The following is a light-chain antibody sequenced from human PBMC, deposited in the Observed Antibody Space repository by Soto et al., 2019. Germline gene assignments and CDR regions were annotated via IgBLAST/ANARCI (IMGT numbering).Light chain of an antibody. CDR3: QSYDISLSVTVV. J-gene: IGLJ2*01. Sequence: QSVLTQPPSVSGAPGQRVTISCTGSSSNIGAGYDVQWYQQLPGAAPRLLIFGNTNRPSGVPDRFSGSTSGTSASLAISGLQAEDEADYYCQSYDISLSVTVVFGAGTKVTVL. V-gene: IGLV1-40*01. CDR2: GNT. CDR1: SSNIGAGYD.